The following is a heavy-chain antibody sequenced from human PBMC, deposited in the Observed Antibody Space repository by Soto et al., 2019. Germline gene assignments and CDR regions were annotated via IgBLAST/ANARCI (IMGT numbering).Heavy chain of an antibody. D-gene: IGHD5-18*01. Sequence: SETLSLTCAVYGGSFSGYYWSWIRQPPGKGLEWIGEINHSGSTNYNPPLKSRVTISVDTSKNQFSLKLSSVTAADTAVYYCARAPRSGYSYGYVDYWGQGTLVTVSS. CDR1: GGSFSGYY. V-gene: IGHV4-34*01. J-gene: IGHJ4*01. CDR2: INHSGST. CDR3: ARAPRSGYSYGYVDY.